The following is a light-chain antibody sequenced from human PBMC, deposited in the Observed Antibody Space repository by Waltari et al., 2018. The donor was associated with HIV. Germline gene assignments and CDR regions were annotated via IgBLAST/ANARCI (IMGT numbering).Light chain of an antibody. CDR3: SSYTSTSTVYV. CDR2: AVS. Sequence: QSALTQPASVSGSPGQSITISCTGTSSDVGGYNSVSWYQLHPGKAPKLMIYAVSNRPAGVLNRFSGSKSDNTASLTISGLQAEDEADYYCSSYTSTSTVYVFGTGTEVTVL. V-gene: IGLV2-14*03. CDR1: SSDVGGYNS. J-gene: IGLJ1*01.